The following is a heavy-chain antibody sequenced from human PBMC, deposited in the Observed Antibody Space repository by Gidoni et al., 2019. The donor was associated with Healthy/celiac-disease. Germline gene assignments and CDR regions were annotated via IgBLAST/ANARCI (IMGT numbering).Heavy chain of an antibody. D-gene: IGHD6-19*01. CDR2: IIPIFGTA. CDR1: GGTFSSYA. J-gene: IGHJ4*02. CDR3: ARGGRSNIAVAGTYGVLDY. Sequence: QVQLVQSGAEVKKPGSSVKVSCKASGGTFSSYAISWVRQAPGQGLEWMGGIIPIFGTANYAQKFQGRVTITADESTSTAYMELSSLRSEDTAVYYCARGGRSNIAVAGTYGVLDYWGQGTLVTVSS. V-gene: IGHV1-69*01.